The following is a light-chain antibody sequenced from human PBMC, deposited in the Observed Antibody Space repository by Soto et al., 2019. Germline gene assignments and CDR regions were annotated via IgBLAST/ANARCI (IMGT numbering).Light chain of an antibody. Sequence: IAVTKAPATLSVSQGESATLSCRARQSVSSLLAWYQQKPGQAPRLLIHGATTRATGVPARFSGSRSGTEFTLTINSLQSEDFAVYYCQRYNNWPLTFGGGTKVDI. V-gene: IGKV3-15*01. J-gene: IGKJ4*01. CDR2: GAT. CDR1: QSVSSL. CDR3: QRYNNWPLT.